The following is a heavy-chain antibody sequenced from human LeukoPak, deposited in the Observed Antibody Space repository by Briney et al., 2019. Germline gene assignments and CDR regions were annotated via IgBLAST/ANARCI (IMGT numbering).Heavy chain of an antibody. V-gene: IGHV5-51*01. J-gene: IGHJ3*01. D-gene: IGHD2-8*01. CDR1: GYSFTNYW. CDR2: IYPRDSDT. Sequence: GESLRISCEASGYSFTNYWIGWVRRLPGKGLEWVGVIYPRDSDTRKSPSFQGQVTISVDKSISTAYLQWSSLKASDTAIYYCAVLQREDAFDFWGQGTMVTVSS. CDR3: AVLQREDAFDF.